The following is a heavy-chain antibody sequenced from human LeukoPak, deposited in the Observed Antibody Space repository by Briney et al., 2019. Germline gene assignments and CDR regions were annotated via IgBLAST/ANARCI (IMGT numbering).Heavy chain of an antibody. D-gene: IGHD6-13*01. V-gene: IGHV3-7*01. CDR2: LDPNGSEK. CDR3: ISRWADY. Sequence: GGSLRLSCVASGFSFNTYWMTWVRQAPGKGLEWVANLDPNGSEKTYVDSVKGRFTISRDNAENSLYLQMNSLRADDTAVYYCISRWADYWGQGTLVTVSS. CDR1: GFSFNTYW. J-gene: IGHJ4*02.